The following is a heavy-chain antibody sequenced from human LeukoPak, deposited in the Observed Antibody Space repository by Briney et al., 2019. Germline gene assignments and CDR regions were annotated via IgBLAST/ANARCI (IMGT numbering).Heavy chain of an antibody. D-gene: IGHD3-3*01. CDR3: ARGGFLKVDY. CDR1: GGSFSGYY. J-gene: IGHJ4*02. V-gene: IGHV4-34*01. CDR2: INHSGST. Sequence: PSETPSLTCAVYGGSFSGYYWSWIRQPPGKGLEWIGEINHSGSTNYNPSLKSRVTISVDTSKNQFSLKLGSVTAADTAGYYCARGGFLKVDYWGQGTLVTVSS.